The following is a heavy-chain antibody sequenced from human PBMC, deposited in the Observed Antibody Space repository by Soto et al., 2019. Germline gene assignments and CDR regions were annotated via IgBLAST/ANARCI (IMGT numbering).Heavy chain of an antibody. J-gene: IGHJ6*02. CDR1: GFTFSDYY. Sequence: VQLVESGGCLVKPGGSLRLSCAASGFTFSDYYMSWIRQAPGKGLEWVSYISSSSSYTNYSDSVKGRFTISRDNAKNSLYLQMNSLRDEDTAVYYCARDGTGAETYYGMDVWGQGPTVTVSS. V-gene: IGHV3-11*06. D-gene: IGHD2-8*02. CDR3: ARDGTGAETYYGMDV. CDR2: ISSSSSYT.